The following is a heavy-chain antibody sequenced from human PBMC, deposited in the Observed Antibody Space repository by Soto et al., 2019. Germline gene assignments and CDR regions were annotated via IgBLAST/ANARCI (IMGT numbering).Heavy chain of an antibody. CDR2: IYYSGST. V-gene: IGHV4-39*07. CDR1: GGSISSSSYY. CDR3: ARSYGDYVHFDY. Sequence: SETLSLTCTVSGGSISSSSYYWGWIRQPPGKGLEWIGSIYYSGSTYYNPSLKSRVTISVDRSKNQFSLKLSSVTAADTAVYYCARSYGDYVHFDYWGQGTLVTVSS. D-gene: IGHD4-17*01. J-gene: IGHJ4*02.